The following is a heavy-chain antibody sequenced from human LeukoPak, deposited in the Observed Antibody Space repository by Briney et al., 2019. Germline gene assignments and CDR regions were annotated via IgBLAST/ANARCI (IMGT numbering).Heavy chain of an antibody. CDR1: GGTFSSCA. CDR3: ARAHIAAAGNNFHY. J-gene: IGHJ4*02. Sequence: ASVKDSCKASGGTFSSCAISWLRQAPGQGLEWMGGIIPIFGTANYAQKFQGRVTITADKSTSTAYMELSSLRSEDTAVYYCARAHIAAAGNNFHYWGQGTLVTVSS. CDR2: IIPIFGTA. D-gene: IGHD6-13*01. V-gene: IGHV1-69*06.